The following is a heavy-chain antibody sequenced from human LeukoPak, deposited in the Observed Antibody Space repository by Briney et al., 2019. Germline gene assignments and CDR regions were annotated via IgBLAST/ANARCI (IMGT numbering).Heavy chain of an antibody. CDR1: GDSISYFY. CDR2: IYYSGNT. J-gene: IGHJ4*02. CDR3: AAGNGWNDY. V-gene: IGHV4-59*01. D-gene: IGHD6-19*01. Sequence: SETLSLTCSVSGDSISYFYWSWIRQPPGKGLEWIGYIYYSGNTNYNPSLKSRVTMSVDTSKNQFSLKLSSVTAADTAVYYCAAGNGWNDYWGQGTLVTVSS.